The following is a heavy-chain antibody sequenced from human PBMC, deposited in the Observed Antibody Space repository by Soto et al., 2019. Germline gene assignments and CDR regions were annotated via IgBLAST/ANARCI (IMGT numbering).Heavy chain of an antibody. CDR3: ARQRTTVVTQAYFDH. V-gene: IGHV4-39*01. J-gene: IGHJ4*02. D-gene: IGHD4-17*01. CDR2: IYYSGRS. CDR1: GGSITSSSYY. Sequence: LSLTCTVSGGSITSSSYYWGWIRQPPGKGLEWIGGIYYSGRSYYNPSLKSRVTMSVDTSKNQFSLTLNSVTAADAAVYYCARQRTTVVTQAYFDHWGQGTLVTSPQ.